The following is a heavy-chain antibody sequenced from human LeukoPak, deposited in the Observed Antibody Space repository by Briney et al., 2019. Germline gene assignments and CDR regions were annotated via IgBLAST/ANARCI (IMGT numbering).Heavy chain of an antibody. CDR3: TKGRYSSGYCFICDN. V-gene: IGHV4-59*01. J-gene: IGHJ4*02. CDR1: GASITRYY. CDR2: TYYSGTT. D-gene: IGHD3-22*01. Sequence: SETLSLTCSVSGASITRYYWNWIRQSPGKGLEWIAYTYYSGTTNYNPSLKSRVTISVDTAKNQFSLKVSSVTAADTAVYYCTKGRYSSGYCFICDNWGQGALVTVSS.